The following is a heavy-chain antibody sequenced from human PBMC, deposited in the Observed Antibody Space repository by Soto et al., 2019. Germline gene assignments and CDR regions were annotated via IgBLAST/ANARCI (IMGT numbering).Heavy chain of an antibody. J-gene: IGHJ4*02. Sequence: ASVKVSCKASGHTFTSYPMHWVRQAPGQGLEWMGWINADNGDTKFSQKFQGRVTITRDTSANTAYMELSSLRSEDTAVFYCARDWTHYDSSGPGDYWGQGTLVTVSS. CDR1: GHTFTSYP. CDR2: INADNGDT. D-gene: IGHD3-22*01. V-gene: IGHV1-3*01. CDR3: ARDWTHYDSSGPGDY.